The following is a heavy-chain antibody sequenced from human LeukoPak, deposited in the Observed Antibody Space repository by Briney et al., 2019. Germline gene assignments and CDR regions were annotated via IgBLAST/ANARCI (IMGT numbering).Heavy chain of an antibody. D-gene: IGHD3-3*01. V-gene: IGHV1-69*13. Sequence: SVKVSCKASGGTFSSYAISWVRQAPGQGLEWMGGIIPIFGTANYAQKFQGSVTITADESTSTAYMELSSLRSEDTAVYYCARDRTKVNYDFWSGSPLDYWGQGTLVTVSS. CDR2: IIPIFGTA. CDR1: GGTFSSYA. J-gene: IGHJ4*02. CDR3: ARDRTKVNYDFWSGSPLDY.